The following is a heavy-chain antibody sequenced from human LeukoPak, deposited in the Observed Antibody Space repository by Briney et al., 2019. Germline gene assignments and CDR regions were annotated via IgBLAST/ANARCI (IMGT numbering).Heavy chain of an antibody. J-gene: IGHJ6*02. V-gene: IGHV4-59*01. CDR2: IYYSGST. Sequence: SETLSRTCTVSGGSISSYYWSWIRQPPGKGLEWIGYIYYSGSTNYDPSLKSRVTISVNTSKNQFSLKLSSVTAADTAVYYCAREGYDFWSGPSHHYYVMDVWGQGTTVTVSS. CDR1: GGSISSYY. D-gene: IGHD3-3*01. CDR3: AREGYDFWSGPSHHYYVMDV.